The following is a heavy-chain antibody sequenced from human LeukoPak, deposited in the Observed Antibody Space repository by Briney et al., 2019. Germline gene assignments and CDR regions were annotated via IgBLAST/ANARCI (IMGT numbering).Heavy chain of an antibody. CDR3: ARDRDSLGAFDI. D-gene: IGHD3-16*01. Sequence: VGSLRLSCAASGFTFRSYAMHWVRQAPGKGLEWVAVTSYDGPKKYYVDSVKGRFTISRDNSKNTLYLQMNSLRAEDTAVYYCARDRDSLGAFDIWGQGTMVTVSS. CDR1: GFTFRSYA. J-gene: IGHJ3*02. V-gene: IGHV3-30*04. CDR2: TSYDGPKK.